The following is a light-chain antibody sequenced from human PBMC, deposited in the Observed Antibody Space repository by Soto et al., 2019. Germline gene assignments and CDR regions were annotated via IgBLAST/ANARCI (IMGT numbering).Light chain of an antibody. V-gene: IGLV4-60*02. CDR1: SGHSSYI. Sequence: QSVLTQSSSASASLGSSVKLTCTLSSGHSSYIIAWHQQQPGKAPRYLMKLEGSGSYNKGSGVPDRFSGSSSGADHYLTIANLQFEDEADYYGETWDSNTRVFGTGTKLTVL. J-gene: IGLJ1*01. CDR2: LEGSGSY. CDR3: ETWDSNTRV.